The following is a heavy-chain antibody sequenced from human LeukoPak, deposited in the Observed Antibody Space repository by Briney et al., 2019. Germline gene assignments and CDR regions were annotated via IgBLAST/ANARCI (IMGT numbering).Heavy chain of an antibody. CDR1: GDSISSGSYY. CDR3: AIDSSGAIDY. V-gene: IGHV4-61*02. CDR2: IYTSGST. J-gene: IGHJ4*02. Sequence: SETLSLTCTVSGDSISSGSYYWSWIRQPAGKGLEWIGRIYTSGSTNYNPSLKSRVTISVDTSKNQFSLKLSSVTAADTAVYYCAIDSSGAIDYWGQGTLVTVSS. D-gene: IGHD3-22*01.